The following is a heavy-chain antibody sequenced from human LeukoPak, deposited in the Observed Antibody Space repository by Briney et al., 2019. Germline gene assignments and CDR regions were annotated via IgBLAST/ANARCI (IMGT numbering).Heavy chain of an antibody. Sequence: GASVKVSCKASGYTFTSYGISWVRQAPGQRLEWMGWINAGNGNTKYSQKFQGRVTITRDTSASTAYMELSSLRSEDTAVYYCARDITYYDFWSGYSSYYYGMDVWGQGTTVTVSS. D-gene: IGHD3-3*01. J-gene: IGHJ6*02. CDR1: GYTFTSYG. V-gene: IGHV1-3*01. CDR3: ARDITYYDFWSGYSSYYYGMDV. CDR2: INAGNGNT.